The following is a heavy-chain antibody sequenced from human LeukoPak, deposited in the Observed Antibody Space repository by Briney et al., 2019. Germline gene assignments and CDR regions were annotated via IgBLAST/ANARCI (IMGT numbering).Heavy chain of an antibody. D-gene: IGHD3-16*01. CDR1: GFSFSSYW. J-gene: IGHJ4*02. V-gene: IGHV3-74*01. CDR3: ARDWAWGGFDH. Sequence: GGSLRLSCEGSGFSFSSYWMHRVRQAPGKGLAWVSRIRTDGGTKYYADSVKGRFTVSRDNARNTLYLQMDSLRVDDTAVYYCARDWAWGGFDHWGQGTLVTVPS. CDR2: IRTDGGTK.